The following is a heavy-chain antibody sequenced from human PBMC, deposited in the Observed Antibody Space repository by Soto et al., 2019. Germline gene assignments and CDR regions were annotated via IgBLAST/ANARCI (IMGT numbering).Heavy chain of an antibody. J-gene: IGHJ6*02. CDR1: GGSVSSDTHY. D-gene: IGHD2-2*02. V-gene: IGHV4-61*01. CDR3: ARFVRSCSGTTCYTRADV. Sequence: QLQESGPGLVKPSETLSLTCTVSGGSVSSDTHYWSWIRQPPGKRLERIGFIYSSGSTNYNPSLKSRVTMSVDTSMNQFSLKLRSVIVADTAVYHCARFVRSCSGTTCYTRADVWGQGTTVTVSS. CDR2: IYSSGST.